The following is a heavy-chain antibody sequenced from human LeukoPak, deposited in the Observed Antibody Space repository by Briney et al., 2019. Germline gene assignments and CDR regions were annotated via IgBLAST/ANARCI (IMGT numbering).Heavy chain of an antibody. V-gene: IGHV4-59*01. CDR1: GGSISSYY. J-gene: IGHJ4*02. D-gene: IGHD5-18*01. CDR3: AREDRYSYGFL. Sequence: PSETLSLTCTVSGGSISSYYWSWIRQPPGKGLEWIGYIYYSGSTNYNPSLKSRVTISVDTSKNQFSLKLSSVTAADTAVYHCAREDRYSYGFLWGQGTLVTVSS. CDR2: IYYSGST.